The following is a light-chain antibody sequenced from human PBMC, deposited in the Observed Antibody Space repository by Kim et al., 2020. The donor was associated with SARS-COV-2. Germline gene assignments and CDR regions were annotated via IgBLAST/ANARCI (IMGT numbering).Light chain of an antibody. CDR1: NIGSKN. V-gene: IGLV3-9*01. Sequence: SVALGQTARITCGGNNIGSKNVRWYQQKPGQAPGLVIYRDSNRPSGIPERFSGSNSGNTATLTISRAQAGDEADYYCQVWDSSTAVFGGGTQLTVL. CDR2: RDS. CDR3: QVWDSSTAV. J-gene: IGLJ3*02.